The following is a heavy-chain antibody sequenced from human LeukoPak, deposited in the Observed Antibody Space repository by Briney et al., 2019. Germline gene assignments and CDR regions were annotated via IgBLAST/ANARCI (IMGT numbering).Heavy chain of an antibody. Sequence: SEPQTLTCAISSHSNTRGYYWAWFRQSPGKGLEWIATFFQSHKSFYNASLESRVTMSLDTSKSEFSLNLTSETAADTAVYYCARVLSVPCLLDSWGRGTQVTVSS. CDR3: ARVLSVPCLLDS. J-gene: IGHJ4*02. CDR2: FFQSHKS. CDR1: SHSNTRGYY. V-gene: IGHV4-38-2*01. D-gene: IGHD3-10*02.